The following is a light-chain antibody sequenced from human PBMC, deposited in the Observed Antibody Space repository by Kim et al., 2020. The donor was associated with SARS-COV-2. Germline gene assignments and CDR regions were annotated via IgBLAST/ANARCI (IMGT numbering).Light chain of an antibody. V-gene: IGLV3-19*01. J-gene: IGLJ1*01. Sequence: SSELTQDPAVSVALGQTVRITCQGDSLRKYYASWYQQKPGHAPIVVIYDKNTRPSGIPDRFAGSSSGNTASLTIAGARAEDEGDFYCSSRDSSGEPLLFGTGTKVTVL. CDR1: SLRKYY. CDR3: SSRDSSGEPLL. CDR2: DKN.